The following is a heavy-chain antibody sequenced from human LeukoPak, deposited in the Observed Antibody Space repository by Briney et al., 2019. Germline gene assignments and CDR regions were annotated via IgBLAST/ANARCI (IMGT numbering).Heavy chain of an antibody. J-gene: IGHJ4*02. CDR3: ARADYDYVWGSYRQYYFDY. V-gene: IGHV1-2*02. CDR2: INPNSGGT. D-gene: IGHD3-16*02. CDR1: GYTFTDYY. Sequence: VASVKVSCKASGYTFTDYYMHWVRQAPGQGLEWMGWINPNSGGTNYAQKFQGRVTMTRNTSISTVYMEMSRLRSDDTAVYYCARADYDYVWGSYRQYYFDYWGQGTLVTVSS.